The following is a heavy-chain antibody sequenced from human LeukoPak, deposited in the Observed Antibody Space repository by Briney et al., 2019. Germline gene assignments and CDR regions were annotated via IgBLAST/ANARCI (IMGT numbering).Heavy chain of an antibody. Sequence: GGSLRLSCAASGFTFSSYSMNWVRQAPGKGLEWVSSISSSSSYIYYADSVKGRFTISRDNSKNTLYLQMNSLRAEDTAVYYCAKDSTPWELGITSYFDYWGQGTLVTVSS. J-gene: IGHJ4*02. V-gene: IGHV3-21*01. CDR2: ISSSSSYI. D-gene: IGHD1-26*01. CDR1: GFTFSSYS. CDR3: AKDSTPWELGITSYFDY.